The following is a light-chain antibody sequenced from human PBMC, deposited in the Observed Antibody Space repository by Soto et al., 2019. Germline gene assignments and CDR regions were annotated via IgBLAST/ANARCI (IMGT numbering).Light chain of an antibody. CDR3: QHYNSYSEA. J-gene: IGKJ1*01. V-gene: IGKV1-9*01. Sequence: DIQLTQAPSFLSASAGDRVTITCRASQVISSYLAWYQQKPGRAPKLLIYAASTLQSGVPSRFSGSGSGTEFTLTISSLQPDDFATYYCQHYNSYSEAFGQGTKVDIK. CDR2: AAS. CDR1: QVISSY.